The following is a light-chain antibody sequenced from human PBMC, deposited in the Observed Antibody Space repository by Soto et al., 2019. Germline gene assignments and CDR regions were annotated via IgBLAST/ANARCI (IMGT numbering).Light chain of an antibody. CDR3: AAWDDILSGYV. V-gene: IGLV1-44*01. Sequence: QSALTQPPSASGTPGQRVTISCSGSTSNIGNSTVNWYQQLPGTAPKLLIYANNQRPSGVPVRFSGSKSGTSASLAISGLQSEDEADHHCAAWDDILSGYVFGAGTKVTVL. CDR2: ANN. J-gene: IGLJ1*01. CDR1: TSNIGNST.